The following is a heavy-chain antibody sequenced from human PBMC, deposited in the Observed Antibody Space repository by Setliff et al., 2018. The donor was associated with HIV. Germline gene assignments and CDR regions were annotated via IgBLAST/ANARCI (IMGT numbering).Heavy chain of an antibody. CDR2: IYYSGSS. Sequence: KPSETLSLTCTVSGGSISSYYWSWIRQPPGKGLEWIGYIYYSGSSNYNPSLKSRVTISVGTSKNQFSLKLSSVTAADTAVYYCARGYPGIAVAGLSYYYYYYMDVWGKGTTVTVS. D-gene: IGHD6-19*01. V-gene: IGHV4-59*01. CDR3: ARGYPGIAVAGLSYYYYYYMDV. CDR1: GGSISSYY. J-gene: IGHJ6*03.